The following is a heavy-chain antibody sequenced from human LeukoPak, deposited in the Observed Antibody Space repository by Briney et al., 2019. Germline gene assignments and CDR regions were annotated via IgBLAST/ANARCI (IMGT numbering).Heavy chain of an antibody. CDR2: IIPIFDTG. J-gene: IGHJ4*02. D-gene: IGHD4-17*01. V-gene: IGHV1-69*01. Sequence: ASVKVSCKASGYTFSSYAISWVRQAPGQGLEWMGGIIPIFDTGNYAQKFQGRLTITADESTSTAYMELSSLRSEDTAVYYCARDVASYGDLHYWGQGTLVTVSS. CDR1: GYTFSSYA. CDR3: ARDVASYGDLHY.